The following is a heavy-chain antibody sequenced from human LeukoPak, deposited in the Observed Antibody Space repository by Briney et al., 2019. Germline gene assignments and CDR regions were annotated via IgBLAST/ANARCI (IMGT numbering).Heavy chain of an antibody. D-gene: IGHD2-2*01. CDR2: ISYDGSNK. CDR3: AKLGYCSSTSCQRHAFDI. Sequence: GGSLRLSCAASGFTFSSYGMSWVRQAPGKGLEWVAVISYDGSNKYYADSVKGRFTISRDNSKNTLYLQMNSLRAEDTAVYYCAKLGYCSSTSCQRHAFDIWGQGTMVTVSS. V-gene: IGHV3-30*18. J-gene: IGHJ3*02. CDR1: GFTFSSYG.